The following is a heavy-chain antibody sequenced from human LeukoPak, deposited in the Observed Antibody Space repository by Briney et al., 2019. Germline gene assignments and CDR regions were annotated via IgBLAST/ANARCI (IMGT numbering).Heavy chain of an antibody. V-gene: IGHV3-23*01. J-gene: IGHJ3*02. Sequence: PGGSLRLSCAAAGFTFSSYAMSSVRQAPGKGLEWVSAISGSGGSTYYADSVKGRFTISRDNSKNTLYLQMNSLRAEDTAVYYLIIQLWPKGAFDIWGQGTMVTVSS. CDR3: IIQLWPKGAFDI. D-gene: IGHD5-18*01. CDR2: ISGSGGST. CDR1: GFTFSSYA.